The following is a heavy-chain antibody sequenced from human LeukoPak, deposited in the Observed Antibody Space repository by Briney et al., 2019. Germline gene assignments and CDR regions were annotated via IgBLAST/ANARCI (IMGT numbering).Heavy chain of an antibody. CDR2: ISSKANSYAT. Sequence: EGALLLSCAGSGLTFSGSTMHWVRQASGKGQERVGRISSKANSYATAYAASVKGRFTISRDDSKNTAFLQMNSLKAEDTAVYYCTRGGHNNYYDGMDVWGQGTTVIVSS. V-gene: IGHV3-73*01. CDR3: TRGGHNNYYDGMDV. D-gene: IGHD5-24*01. CDR1: GLTFSGST. J-gene: IGHJ6*02.